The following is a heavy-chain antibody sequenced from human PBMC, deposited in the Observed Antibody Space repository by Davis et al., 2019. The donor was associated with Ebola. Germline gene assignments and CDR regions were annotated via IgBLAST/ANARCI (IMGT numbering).Heavy chain of an antibody. J-gene: IGHJ6*02. V-gene: IGHV4-59*01. CDR2: IYYTGNT. Sequence: PSETLSLTCTVSGGSIISYYWSWIRQPPGKGLEWIGYIYYTGNTNYNPSLKSRVTISVDTSKNQFSLKLTSVTTADTAVYYCARAQGYCSGGSCRHYNGMDVWGQGTTVTVSS. D-gene: IGHD2-15*01. CDR3: ARAQGYCSGGSCRHYNGMDV. CDR1: GGSIISYY.